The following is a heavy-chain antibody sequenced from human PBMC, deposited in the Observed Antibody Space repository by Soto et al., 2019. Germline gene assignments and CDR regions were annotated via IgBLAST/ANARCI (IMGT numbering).Heavy chain of an antibody. CDR3: ARGRSSPNFDP. CDR2: LIPIFGAA. D-gene: IGHD6-6*01. V-gene: IGHV1-69*01. CDR1: GCTFTNDV. Sequence: QVQLVQSGAEVRKPGSSVKVACQISGCTFTNDVISWLRQAPGQGLEWMGGLIPIFGAANLAQKFQGRVTITADESTSTVNMELSSLTSEDTAVYYCARGRSSPNFDPWGQGTLVTVSS. J-gene: IGHJ5*02.